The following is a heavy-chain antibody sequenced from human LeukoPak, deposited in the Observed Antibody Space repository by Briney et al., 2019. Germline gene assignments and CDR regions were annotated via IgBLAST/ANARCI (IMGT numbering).Heavy chain of an antibody. CDR2: ISGSGGSA. D-gene: IGHD6-19*01. J-gene: IGHJ4*02. V-gene: IGHV3-23*01. CDR1: GFTLSSYA. CDR3: ASSGWYRAIDY. Sequence: GGSLRLSCAASGFTLSSYAMSWVRQAPGKGLEWVSAISGSGGSAYYADSVKGRFTISRDNSKNTLYLQMNSLRAEDTAVYYCASSGWYRAIDYWGQGTLVTVSS.